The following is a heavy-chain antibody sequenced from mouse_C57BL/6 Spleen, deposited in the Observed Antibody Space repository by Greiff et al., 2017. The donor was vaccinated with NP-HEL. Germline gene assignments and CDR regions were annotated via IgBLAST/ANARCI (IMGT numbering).Heavy chain of an antibody. CDR3: ARDSLGYDYDNY. CDR1: GYTFTDYY. Sequence: EVQLQQSGPELVKPGASVKISCKASGYTFTDYYMNWVKQSHGKSLEWIGDINPNNGGTSYNQKFKGKATLTVDKSSSTAYMELRSLTSEDSAVYYCARDSLGYDYDNYWGQGTTLTVSS. D-gene: IGHD2-4*01. J-gene: IGHJ2*01. V-gene: IGHV1-26*01. CDR2: INPNNGGT.